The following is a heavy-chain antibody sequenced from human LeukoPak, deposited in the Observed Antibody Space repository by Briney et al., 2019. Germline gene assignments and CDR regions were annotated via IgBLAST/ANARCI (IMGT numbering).Heavy chain of an antibody. CDR1: GGSISSYY. CDR3: ARDQHLRYNWNYVSPAYYYYMDV. CDR2: IYYSGST. J-gene: IGHJ6*03. V-gene: IGHV4-59*01. D-gene: IGHD1-7*01. Sequence: PSETLSLTCTVSGGSISSYYWSWIRQPPGKGLEWIGYIYYSGSTNYNPSLKSRVTISVDTSKNQFSLKLSSVTAADTAVYYCARDQHLRYNWNYVSPAYYYYMDVWGKGTTVTVSS.